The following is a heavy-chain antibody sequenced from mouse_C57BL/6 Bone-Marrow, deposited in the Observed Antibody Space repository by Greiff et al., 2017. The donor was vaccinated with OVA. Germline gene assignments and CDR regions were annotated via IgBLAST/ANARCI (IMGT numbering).Heavy chain of an antibody. CDR3: ARGDYYYGSSSFAY. CDR2: FHPYNDDT. Sequence: VHLVESGAELVKPGASVKMSCKASGYTFTTYPIEWMKQNHGKSLEWIGNFHPYNDDTKYNEKFKGKATLTVEKSSSTVYLELSRLTSDDSAVYYCARGDYYYGSSSFAYWGQGTLVTVSA. CDR1: GYTFTTYP. D-gene: IGHD1-1*01. V-gene: IGHV1-47*01. J-gene: IGHJ3*01.